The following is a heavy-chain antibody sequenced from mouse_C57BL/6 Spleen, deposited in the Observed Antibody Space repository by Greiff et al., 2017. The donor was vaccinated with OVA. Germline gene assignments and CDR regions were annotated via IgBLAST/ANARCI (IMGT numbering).Heavy chain of an antibody. CDR3: ARGGVHERAMDY. J-gene: IGHJ4*01. Sequence: EVKLEQSGPGLVKPSPSLSLTCTVTGYSITRCYYWNWIRQFPGNKLEWMGYISYDGSNNYNPSLKNRISITRDTSKNQFFLKLNSVTTDDTATYYGARGGVHERAMDYWGQGTSVTVSS. CDR1: GYSITRCYY. V-gene: IGHV3-6*01. CDR2: ISYDGSN.